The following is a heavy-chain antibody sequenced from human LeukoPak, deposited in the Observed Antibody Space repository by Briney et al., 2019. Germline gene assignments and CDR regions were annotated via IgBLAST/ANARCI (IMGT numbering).Heavy chain of an antibody. CDR1: GGSISSNNYY. CDR3: AKIYSYGPPYYYYFMDV. V-gene: IGHV4-39*07. D-gene: IGHD5-18*01. J-gene: IGHJ6*03. Sequence: SETLSLTCTVSGGSISSNNYYWGWIRQPPGKGLEWIGSIYYSGSTNYNPSLKSRVTISVDTSKNQFSLKLSSVTAADTAVYYCAKIYSYGPPYYYYFMDVWGKGTTVTVSS. CDR2: IYYSGST.